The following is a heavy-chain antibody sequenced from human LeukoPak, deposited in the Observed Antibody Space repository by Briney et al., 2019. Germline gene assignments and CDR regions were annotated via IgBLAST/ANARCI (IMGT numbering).Heavy chain of an antibody. D-gene: IGHD5-12*01. CDR3: AIGGNSGYDFLIGAIDY. CDR2: INPNSGGT. Sequence: ASVKVSCKASGYTFTGYYMHWVRQAPGQGLEWMGWINPNSGGTNYAQKFQGRVTMTRDTSISTAYMELSRPRSDDTAVYYCAIGGNSGYDFLIGAIDYWGQGTLVTVSS. V-gene: IGHV1-2*02. CDR1: GYTFTGYY. J-gene: IGHJ4*02.